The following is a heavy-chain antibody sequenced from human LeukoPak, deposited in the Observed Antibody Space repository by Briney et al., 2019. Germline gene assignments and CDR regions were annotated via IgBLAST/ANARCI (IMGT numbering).Heavy chain of an antibody. CDR3: AADPNSNPGL. D-gene: IGHD4-11*01. CDR2: IVVGSGNT. Sequence: SVKVSFKASGFTFTSSAMQWVRQARGQRLEWIGWIVVGSGNTNYAQKFQERVTITRDMSTSTAYMELSSLRSEDTAVYYCAADPNSNPGLWGQGTLVTVSS. V-gene: IGHV1-58*02. J-gene: IGHJ4*02. CDR1: GFTFTSSA.